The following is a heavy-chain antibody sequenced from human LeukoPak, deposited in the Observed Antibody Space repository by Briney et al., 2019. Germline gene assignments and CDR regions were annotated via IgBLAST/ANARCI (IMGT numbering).Heavy chain of an antibody. V-gene: IGHV4-34*01. CDR3: ARVSYDYVWGSCRLTPPYYFDY. Sequence: SETLSLTCAVYGGSFSGYYWSWIRQPPGKGLEWIGEINHSGSTNYNPSLKSRVTISVDTSKNQFSLKLSSVTAADTAVYYCARVSYDYVWGSCRLTPPYYFDYWGQGTLVTVSS. CDR2: INHSGST. J-gene: IGHJ4*02. CDR1: GGSFSGYY. D-gene: IGHD3-16*02.